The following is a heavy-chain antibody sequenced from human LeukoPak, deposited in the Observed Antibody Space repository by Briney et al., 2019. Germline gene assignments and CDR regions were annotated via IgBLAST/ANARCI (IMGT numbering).Heavy chain of an antibody. CDR2: ISPYNGNR. D-gene: IGHD7-27*01. J-gene: IGHJ4*02. CDR1: GYTLVSYG. V-gene: IGHV1-18*01. CDR3: ARGGKSELGTCDF. Sequence: ASVKVSCKASGYTLVSYGISWVRQAPGQGLEWMGWISPYNGNRNYAQKVQGRVTMTRDTSTNTAYMELRSLRSDDTAVYFCARGGKSELGTCDFWGQGTLVTVSS.